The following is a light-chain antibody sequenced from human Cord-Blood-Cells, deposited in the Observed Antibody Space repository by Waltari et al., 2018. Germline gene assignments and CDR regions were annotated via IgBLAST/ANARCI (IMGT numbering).Light chain of an antibody. J-gene: IGKJ1*01. V-gene: IGKV1-5*03. CDR2: KAS. CDR1: QSISSW. CDR3: QQYNSYSRT. Sequence: DIQMTQSPSPLSASVGDRVTITCRASQSISSWLAWYQQKPGKAPKLLIYKASSLESGVPSRFRGSGSGTEFTLTISSLQPDDFATYYCQQYNSYSRTFGQGTKVEIK.